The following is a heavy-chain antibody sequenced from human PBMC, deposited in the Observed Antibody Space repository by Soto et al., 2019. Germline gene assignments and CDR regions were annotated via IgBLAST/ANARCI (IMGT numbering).Heavy chain of an antibody. Sequence: GSLRLSCAPSGFTFSSYAMSWVRQAPGKGLEWVSAISGSGGSTYYADSVKGRFTISRDNSKNTLYLQMNSLRAEDTAVYYCTNILEWYQAPMDVSGQGTTVTVSS. CDR1: GFTFSSYA. CDR3: TNILEWYQAPMDV. CDR2: ISGSGGST. V-gene: IGHV3-23*01. D-gene: IGHD3-3*01. J-gene: IGHJ6*01.